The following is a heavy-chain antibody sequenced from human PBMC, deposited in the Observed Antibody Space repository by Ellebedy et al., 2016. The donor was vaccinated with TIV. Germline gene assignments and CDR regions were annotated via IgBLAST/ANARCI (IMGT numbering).Heavy chain of an antibody. CDR1: GGSISSSN. CDR2: ISSSSSYI. CDR3: ARGPTGTTTFFDY. D-gene: IGHD1-1*01. V-gene: IGHV3-21*01. Sequence: ETLSLXCAVSGGSISSSNWWSWVRQAPGKGLEWVSSISSSSSYIYYADSVKGRFTISRDNAKNSLYLQMNSLRAEDTAVYYCARGPTGTTTFFDYWGQGTLVTVSS. J-gene: IGHJ4*02.